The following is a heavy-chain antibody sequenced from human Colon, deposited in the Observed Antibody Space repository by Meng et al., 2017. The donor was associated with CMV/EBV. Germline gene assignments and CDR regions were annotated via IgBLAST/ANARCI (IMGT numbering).Heavy chain of an antibody. CDR2: IRGQANGYAT. D-gene: IGHD5-24*01. Sequence: GGSLRLSCAASGLIFRKSTMSWLRQVPGKGLEWLGHIRGQANGYATTYAASVKGRFTISRDDSKNMAYLHMDSLKTEDTAVYYCTPAIEALPDFDYWGQGTLVTVSS. V-gene: IGHV3-73*01. CDR3: TPAIEALPDFDY. CDR1: GLIFRKST. J-gene: IGHJ4*02.